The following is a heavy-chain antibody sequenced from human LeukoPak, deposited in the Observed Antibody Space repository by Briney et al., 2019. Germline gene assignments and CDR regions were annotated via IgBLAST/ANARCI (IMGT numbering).Heavy chain of an antibody. V-gene: IGHV1-8*01. CDR3: ARGPIWQGWFDP. J-gene: IGHJ5*02. CDR1: GYTFTSYD. Sequence: ASVNVSCKASGYTFTSYDINWVRQATGQGLEWMGWMNPNSGNTGYAQKFQGRVTMTRNTSISTAYMELSSLRSEDTAVYYCARGPIWQGWFDPWGQGTLVTVSS. CDR2: MNPNSGNT.